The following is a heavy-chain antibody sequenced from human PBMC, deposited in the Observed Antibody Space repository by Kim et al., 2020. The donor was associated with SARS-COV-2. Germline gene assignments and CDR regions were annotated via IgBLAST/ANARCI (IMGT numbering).Heavy chain of an antibody. CDR2: ISGSGGST. D-gene: IGHD3-9*01. CDR1: GFTFSTYA. V-gene: IGHV3-23*01. Sequence: GGSLRLSCAASGFTFSTYAMSWVRQAPGKGLEWVSVISGSGGSTYYADSVKGRFTISRDNSKNTLYLQMNSLRAEDTAVYYCAKVPTYYDILAGYYYYGMDVWGQGTTVTVSS. J-gene: IGHJ6*02. CDR3: AKVPTYYDILAGYYYYGMDV.